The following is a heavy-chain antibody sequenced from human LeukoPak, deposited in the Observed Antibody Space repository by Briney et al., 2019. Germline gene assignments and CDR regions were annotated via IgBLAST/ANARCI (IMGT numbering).Heavy chain of an antibody. J-gene: IGHJ4*02. Sequence: PGGSLRLSCAASGFTFSSSAMSWVRQAPGKGLEWVSAISGSGGRPYYADSVEGRFTISRDNSKNTLYLQMNSLRAEDTAVYYCARHPEPGYCSSTSCHESYFDYWGQGTLVTVSS. V-gene: IGHV3-23*01. D-gene: IGHD2-2*01. CDR1: GFTFSSSA. CDR3: ARHPEPGYCSSTSCHESYFDY. CDR2: ISGSGGRP.